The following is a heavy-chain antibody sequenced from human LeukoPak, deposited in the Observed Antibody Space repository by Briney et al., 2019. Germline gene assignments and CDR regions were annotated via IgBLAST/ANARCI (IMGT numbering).Heavy chain of an antibody. D-gene: IGHD4-17*01. V-gene: IGHV1-2*02. J-gene: IGHJ4*02. CDR1: GYTFTGYY. Sequence: ASVKVSCKASGYTFTGYYMHWVRQAPGQGLEWMGWINPNTGDTHYAQKFQGRVTMTRDTSITTAYMELSRLRSDDTAVYYCARVTRTTTTAFDYWGQGTLVTVSS. CDR2: INPNTGDT. CDR3: ARVTRTTTTAFDY.